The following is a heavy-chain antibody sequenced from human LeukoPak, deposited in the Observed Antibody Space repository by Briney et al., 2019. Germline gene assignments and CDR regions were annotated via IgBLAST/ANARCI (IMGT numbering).Heavy chain of an antibody. J-gene: IGHJ4*02. Sequence: SETLSLTCTVSGGSISSSSYYWGWIRQPPGKGLEWIGSIYYSGSTNYNPSLKSRVTISVDTSKNQFSLKLSSVTAADTAVYYCARGGYYYDTSGYSYWGQGTLVTVSS. CDR3: ARGGYYYDTSGYSY. CDR2: IYYSGST. D-gene: IGHD3-22*01. V-gene: IGHV4-39*07. CDR1: GGSISSSSYY.